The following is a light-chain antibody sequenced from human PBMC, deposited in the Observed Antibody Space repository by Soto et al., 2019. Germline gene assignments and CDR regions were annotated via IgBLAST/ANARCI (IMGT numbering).Light chain of an antibody. CDR2: DAS. J-gene: IGKJ2*01. CDR3: QQRGSWPDT. V-gene: IGKV3-11*01. Sequence: EIVLTQSPATLSLSPGERVTLSCRASQSVSSYLAWFQHKPGQAPRLLIYDASNRATGVPPRFSGSGSGTDFTLTISSLEPEDFAVYYCQQRGSWPDTFAQGTKVEIK. CDR1: QSVSSY.